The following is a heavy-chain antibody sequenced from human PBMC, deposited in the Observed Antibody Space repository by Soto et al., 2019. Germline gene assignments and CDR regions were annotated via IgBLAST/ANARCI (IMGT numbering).Heavy chain of an antibody. CDR3: AREHDPYYYYYYYMDV. CDR2: INRSSSYI. V-gene: IGHV3-21*05. J-gene: IGHJ6*03. CDR1: GFTFSSYW. Sequence: GGSLRLSCAASGFTFSSYWMSWVRQAPGKGLEWVAYINRSSSYIYYADSVKGRFTISRDNAKNSLYLQMNSLRAEDTAVYYCAREHDPYYYYYYYMDVWGKGTTVTVSS.